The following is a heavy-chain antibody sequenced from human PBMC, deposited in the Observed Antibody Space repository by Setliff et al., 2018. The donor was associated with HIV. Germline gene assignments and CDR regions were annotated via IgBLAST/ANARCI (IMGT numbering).Heavy chain of an antibody. CDR1: GYTFIELS. D-gene: IGHD3-22*01. CDR3: ARGYYDSSGYENWFDP. J-gene: IGHJ5*02. Sequence: ASVKVSCKVSGYTFIELSRHWVRQAPGKGLEWMGGFDLAEDEITYAQKFQGRVTMTEDESTSTAYMELSSLRSEDTAVFYCARGYYDSSGYENWFDPWGQGTLVTVSS. V-gene: IGHV1-24*01. CDR2: FDLAEDEI.